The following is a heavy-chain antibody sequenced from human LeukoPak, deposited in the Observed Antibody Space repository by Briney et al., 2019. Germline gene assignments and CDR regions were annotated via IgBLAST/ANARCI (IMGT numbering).Heavy chain of an antibody. D-gene: IGHD6-13*01. J-gene: IGHJ3*02. V-gene: IGHV3-21*01. CDR2: ISSSSYI. Sequence: GGSLRLSCAASGFTFSSYSMNWVRQAPGKGLGWVSSISSSSYIYYADSVKGRFTISRDNAKNSLYLQMNSLRAEDTAVYYCARAEWIAAAPDAFDIWGQGTMVTVSS. CDR1: GFTFSSYS. CDR3: ARAEWIAAAPDAFDI.